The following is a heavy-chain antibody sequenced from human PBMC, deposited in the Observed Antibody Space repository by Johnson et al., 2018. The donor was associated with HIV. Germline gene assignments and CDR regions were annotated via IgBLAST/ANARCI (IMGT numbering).Heavy chain of an antibody. J-gene: IGHJ3*02. Sequence: VQLVESGGGVVQPGRSLRLSCAASGFTFSSNYMSWVRQAPGKGLEWVSLIYSGGSTYYADSVKGRFTISRDNSKNTLYLQMNSLRAEDTAVYYCARGGKAYYGAFDIWGQGTMVTVSA. CDR3: ARGGKAYYGAFDI. D-gene: IGHD3-10*01. CDR1: GFTFSSNY. CDR2: IYSGGST. V-gene: IGHV3-66*01.